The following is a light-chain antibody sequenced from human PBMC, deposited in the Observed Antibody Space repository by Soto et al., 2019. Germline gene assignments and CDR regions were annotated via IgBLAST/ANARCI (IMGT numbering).Light chain of an antibody. J-gene: IGLJ3*02. V-gene: IGLV2-11*01. CDR3: CSYAGRYSWV. CDR1: SSDVGGYNY. Sequence: QSVLTQPRSVSGSPGQSVTISCTGTSSDVGGYNYVSWYQHHPGTAPKLMIYDVTKRPSGVPDRLSGSKSGNTASLTISGLQAEDEADYYCCSYAGRYSWVFGGGTKVTVL. CDR2: DVT.